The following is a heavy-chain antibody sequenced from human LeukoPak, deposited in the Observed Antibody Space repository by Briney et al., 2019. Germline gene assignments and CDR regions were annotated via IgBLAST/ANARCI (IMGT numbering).Heavy chain of an antibody. V-gene: IGHV3-53*01. J-gene: IGHJ3*02. D-gene: IGHD3-22*01. CDR1: GFTVSSTH. CDR3: ARGGRGSAAVVAPRAFDI. Sequence: GGSLRLSCAASGFTVSSTHIVWVRQAPGKGLEWVSVTYTGGNSYYTDSVKGRFIISRDISKNTLYLQMNSLRAEDSALYYCARGGRGSAAVVAPRAFDIWGQGTMVTVSS. CDR2: TYTGGNS.